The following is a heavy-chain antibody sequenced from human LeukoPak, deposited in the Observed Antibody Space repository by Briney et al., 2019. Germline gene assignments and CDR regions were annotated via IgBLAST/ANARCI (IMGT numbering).Heavy chain of an antibody. Sequence: GGSLRLSCAASGFTFSSYWMSWVRLAPGKGLEWVANIKQDGSEKYYVDSVKGRFTISRDNAKSSLYLQMNSLRAEDTAVYYRARCLYGGNSDFHYWGQGTLVTVSS. CDR3: ARCLYGGNSDFHY. CDR2: IKQDGSEK. D-gene: IGHD4-23*01. J-gene: IGHJ4*02. CDR1: GFTFSSYW. V-gene: IGHV3-7*01.